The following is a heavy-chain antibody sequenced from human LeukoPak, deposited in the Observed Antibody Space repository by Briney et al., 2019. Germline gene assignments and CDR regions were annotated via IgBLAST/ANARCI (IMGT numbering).Heavy chain of an antibody. CDR2: INPNSGGT. J-gene: IGHJ5*02. D-gene: IGHD6-13*01. CDR1: GYTFTGYY. V-gene: IGHV1-2*06. Sequence: ASVKVSCKASGYTFTGYYMHWVRQAPGQGLEWMGRINPNSGGTNYAQQFQGRVTMTRDTSISTAYMELSRLRSDDTAVYYCAREGRYSSSEGNWFDPWGQGTLVTVSS. CDR3: AREGRYSSSEGNWFDP.